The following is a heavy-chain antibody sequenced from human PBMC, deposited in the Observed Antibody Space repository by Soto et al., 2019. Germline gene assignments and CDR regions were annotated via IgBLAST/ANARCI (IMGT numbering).Heavy chain of an antibody. J-gene: IGHJ4*02. V-gene: IGHV3-7*01. CDR2: INQDGSER. Sequence: EVQLVESGGGLVQPGGSLRLPCAASGVTFSTYWMTLVRQPPGKGLEWVASINQDGSERYYVDSVRGRFTISRDNAQNSLYLQMNSLRAEDTAVYYCVCGGNFFVYWGQGTLVTVSP. D-gene: IGHD3-16*01. CDR3: VCGGNFFVY. CDR1: GVTFSTYW.